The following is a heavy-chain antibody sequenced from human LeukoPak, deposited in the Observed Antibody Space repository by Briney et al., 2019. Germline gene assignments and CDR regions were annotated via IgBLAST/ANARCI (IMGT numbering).Heavy chain of an antibody. CDR2: IIPIFGTA. J-gene: IGHJ4*02. CDR1: GVTFRSYA. D-gene: IGHD1-7*01. CDR3: ARTDLELGDFDY. Sequence: ASVKVSCKASGVTFRSYAISWVRQAPGQGLEWMGRIIPIFGTANYAQRFQGRLTITTDDSTSTAYMDLSSLRSEDTAVYYCARTDLELGDFDYWGQGTLVTVSS. V-gene: IGHV1-69*05.